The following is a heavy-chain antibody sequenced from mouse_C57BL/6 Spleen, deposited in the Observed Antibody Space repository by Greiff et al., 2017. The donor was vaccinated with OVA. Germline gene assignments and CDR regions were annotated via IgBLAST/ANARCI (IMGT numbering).Heavy chain of an antibody. J-gene: IGHJ1*03. Sequence: VQLQQSGAELVKPGASVKISCKASGYAFSSYWMNWVKQRPGKGLEWIGQIYPGDGDTNYNGKFKGKATLTADKSSSTAYMQLSSLTSEDSAVYFCARGRSTTVGWYFDVWGTGTTVTVSS. CDR1: GYAFSSYW. CDR3: ARGRSTTVGWYFDV. D-gene: IGHD1-1*01. CDR2: IYPGDGDT. V-gene: IGHV1-80*01.